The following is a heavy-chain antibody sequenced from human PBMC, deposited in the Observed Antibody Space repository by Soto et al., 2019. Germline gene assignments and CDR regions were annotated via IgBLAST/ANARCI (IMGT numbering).Heavy chain of an antibody. CDR3: ARTTLTYYYDSSGYHFDY. D-gene: IGHD3-22*01. Sequence: SGPTLVNPTQTLTLTCTFSGFSLSTSGMCVSWIRQPPGKALEWLALIDWDDEKYYSTSLKTRLTISKDTSKNQVVLTMTNMDPVDTATFYCARTTLTYYYDSSGYHFDYWGQGTLVTVSS. J-gene: IGHJ4*02. V-gene: IGHV2-70*01. CDR2: IDWDDEK. CDR1: GFSLSTSGMC.